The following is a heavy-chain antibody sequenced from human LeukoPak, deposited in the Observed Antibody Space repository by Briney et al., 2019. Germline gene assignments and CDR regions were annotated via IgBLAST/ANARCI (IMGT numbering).Heavy chain of an antibody. D-gene: IGHD3-10*01. V-gene: IGHV4-30-2*01. Sequence: PSETLSLTCAVSGGSISSGDYSWSWIRQPPGKGLEWIGYIYHSGSTYYNPSLKSRVTISVDRSKNQFSLKLSSVTAADTAVYYCARDARGSGSPPLFDPWGQGTLVTVSS. CDR2: IYHSGST. CDR3: ARDARGSGSPPLFDP. CDR1: GGSISSGDYS. J-gene: IGHJ5*02.